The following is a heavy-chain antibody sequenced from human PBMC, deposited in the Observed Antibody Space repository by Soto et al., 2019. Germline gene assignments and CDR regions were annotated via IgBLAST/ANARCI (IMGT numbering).Heavy chain of an antibody. D-gene: IGHD3-3*01. J-gene: IGHJ5*02. CDR3: ARLGRYYDFWGGYPEGFDP. CDR2: IKQDGSEK. V-gene: IGHV3-7*01. CDR1: GFTFSSYW. Sequence: PGGSLRLSCAASGFTFSSYWMSWVRQAPGKGLEWVANIKQDGSEKYYVDSVKGRFTISRDNAKNSLYLQMNSLRAEDTAVYYCARLGRYYDFWGGYPEGFDPWGQGTLVTVSS.